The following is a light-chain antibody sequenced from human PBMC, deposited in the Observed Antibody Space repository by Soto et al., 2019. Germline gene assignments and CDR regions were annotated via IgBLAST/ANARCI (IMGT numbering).Light chain of an antibody. J-gene: IGKJ1*01. CDR1: QTVSSL. Sequence: DIQMTQSPSSLSAFVGDRVTITCRASQTVSSLLHWYQQRPGKAPKLLIYAASSLQRGVPSRFAGSGSGTEFTLTISSVHPEDSATYYCHQTYNARWAFGQGTTLEVK. V-gene: IGKV1-39*01. CDR3: HQTYNARWA. CDR2: AAS.